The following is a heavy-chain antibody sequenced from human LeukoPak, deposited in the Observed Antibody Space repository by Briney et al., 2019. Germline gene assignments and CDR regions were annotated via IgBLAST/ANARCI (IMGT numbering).Heavy chain of an antibody. CDR1: GGSISSNSNY. J-gene: IGHJ4*02. Sequence: TPSETLSLTCTVSGGSISSNSNYWAWIRQPPGRGLEWIGSISYGGSTYYSPSLESRVTISVDTSKNQFSLKLSSVTAADTAVYYCARQALWFFDHWGQGTLVTVSS. D-gene: IGHD2-21*01. CDR3: ARQALWFFDH. V-gene: IGHV4-39*01. CDR2: ISYGGST.